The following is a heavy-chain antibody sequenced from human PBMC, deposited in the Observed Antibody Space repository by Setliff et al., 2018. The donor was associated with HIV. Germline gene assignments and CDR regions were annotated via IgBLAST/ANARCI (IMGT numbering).Heavy chain of an antibody. V-gene: IGHV5-51*01. CDR3: ARHTRQLEFLEWLSPHYYHYHYMDV. J-gene: IGHJ6*03. CDR2: IYPGDSDT. CDR1: GYSFSTYW. Sequence: LKISCKGSGYSFSTYWIGWVRQMPGKGLEWMGIIYPGDSDTTYSPSFQGQVTISADKSISTAYLQWSSLKASDTAMYYCARHTRQLEFLEWLSPHYYHYHYMDVWGQGTTVTVSS. D-gene: IGHD3-3*01.